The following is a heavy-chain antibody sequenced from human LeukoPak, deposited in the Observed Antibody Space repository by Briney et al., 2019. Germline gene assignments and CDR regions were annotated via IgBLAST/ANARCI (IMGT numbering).Heavy chain of an antibody. CDR2: IYPGDSDT. D-gene: IGHD6-13*01. CDR3: ARREDSSSWYYFDY. J-gene: IGHJ4*02. V-gene: IGHV5-51*01. Sequence: GESLKISCKVSGNSFTSNWIGWVRQMPGKGLEWMGIIYPGDSDTRYSPSFQGQVTISADKSISTAYLQWSSLKASDTAMYCCARREDSSSWYYFDYWGQGTLVTVSS. CDR1: GNSFTSNW.